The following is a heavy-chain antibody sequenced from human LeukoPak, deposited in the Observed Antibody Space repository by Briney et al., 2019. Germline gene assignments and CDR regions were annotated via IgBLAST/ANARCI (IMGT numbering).Heavy chain of an antibody. CDR2: IKTKSDGGTT. V-gene: IGHV3-15*05. CDR1: GFSLSKVW. CDR3: ARITNRDYFDY. D-gene: IGHD1-14*01. Sequence: GGSLRLSCTASGFSLSKVWMSWVRQPPGQGLEWVGHIKTKSDGGTTEYVAPVRGRFTISRDNAKNTLYLQMNSLRAEDTAVYYCARITNRDYFDYWGQGALVTVSS. J-gene: IGHJ4*02.